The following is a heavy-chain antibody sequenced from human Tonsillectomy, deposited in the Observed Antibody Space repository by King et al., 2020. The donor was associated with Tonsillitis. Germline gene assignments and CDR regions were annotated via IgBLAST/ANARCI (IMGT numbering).Heavy chain of an antibody. CDR3: ARHYGYSYDSSGYYSDAFDI. J-gene: IGHJ3*02. V-gene: IGHV4-39*07. CDR2: IYYSGST. Sequence: LQLQESGPGLVKPSETLSLTCTVSGGSISSSSYYWGWIRQPPGKGLEWIGSIYYSGSTYYNPSLKSRVTISVDTSKNQFSLKLSSVTAADTAVYYCARHYGYSYDSSGYYSDAFDIWGQGTMVTVSS. CDR1: GGSISSSSYY. D-gene: IGHD3-22*01.